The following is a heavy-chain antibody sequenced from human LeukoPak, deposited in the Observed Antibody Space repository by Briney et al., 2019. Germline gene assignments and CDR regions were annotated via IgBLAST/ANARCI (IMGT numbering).Heavy chain of an antibody. J-gene: IGHJ4*02. Sequence: GGSLRLSCAASGFTFSSYWMSWVRQAPGKGLEWVANIKQDGSEKYYVDSVKGRFTISRDNAKNSLYLQMNSLRAEDTAVYYCAKTRGIGYCSGGSCYYVEPFDYWGQGTLVTVSS. CDR2: IKQDGSEK. D-gene: IGHD2-15*01. CDR3: AKTRGIGYCSGGSCYYVEPFDY. CDR1: GFTFSSYW. V-gene: IGHV3-7*03.